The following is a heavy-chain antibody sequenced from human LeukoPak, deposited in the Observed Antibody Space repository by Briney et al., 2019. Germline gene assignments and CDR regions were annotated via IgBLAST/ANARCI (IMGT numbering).Heavy chain of an antibody. CDR2: IGTAGDT. CDR1: GFTFSSYD. J-gene: IGHJ3*02. V-gene: IGHV3-13*01. CDR3: ARGGELGILPGSSAFDI. D-gene: IGHD3-9*01. Sequence: PGGSLRLSCAASGFTFSSYDMHWVRQATGKGLEWVSAIGTAGDTYYPGSVKGRFTISRENAKNSLYLQMNSLRAGDTAVYYCARGGELGILPGSSAFDIWGQGTMVTVSS.